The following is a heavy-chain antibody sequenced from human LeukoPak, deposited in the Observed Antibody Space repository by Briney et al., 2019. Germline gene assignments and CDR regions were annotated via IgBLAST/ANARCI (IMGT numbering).Heavy chain of an antibody. V-gene: IGHV4-59*01. CDR2: INYSGAT. J-gene: IGHJ4*02. Sequence: PSETLSLTCTVSGVSICSNYWSWVRRPPGKGLEWIANINYSGATYYNPSLRSRVTISIDTSKSQFSLKLTSVTVADTAVYYCARGGHIAIPPYGFDYWGQGALVTVSS. CDR1: GVSICSNY. D-gene: IGHD4-17*01. CDR3: ARGGHIAIPPYGFDY.